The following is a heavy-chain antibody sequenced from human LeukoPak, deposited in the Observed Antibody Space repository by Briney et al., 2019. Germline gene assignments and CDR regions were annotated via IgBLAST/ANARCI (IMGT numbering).Heavy chain of an antibody. V-gene: IGHV4-59*12. Sequence: PSETLSLTCTVSGGSIKNNYWSWIRQPPGKGLELIAYIYYSGSTNYNPSLKIRVTISVDSSKSQFSLKLNSTTAADTAVYYCARFGYDFPYYRGMDVWGQGTTVTVSS. CDR2: IYYSGST. J-gene: IGHJ6*02. CDR1: GGSIKNNY. CDR3: ARFGYDFPYYRGMDV. D-gene: IGHD5-12*01.